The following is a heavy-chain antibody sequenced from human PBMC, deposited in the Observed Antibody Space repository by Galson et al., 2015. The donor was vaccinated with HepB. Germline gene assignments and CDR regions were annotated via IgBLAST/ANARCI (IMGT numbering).Heavy chain of an antibody. CDR1: GFVFEDYG. Sequence: SLRLSCAASGFVFEDYGMHWVRQAPGRGLEWVAIIWYDGTKKYYAGSVRGRFTISRDNSKNTLYLQMSSLRAEDTAVYYCASRVGVDEQAQDAFDAWGQGTFVTVSS. J-gene: IGHJ3*01. D-gene: IGHD5/OR15-5a*01. CDR3: ASRVGVDEQAQDAFDA. CDR2: IWYDGTKK. V-gene: IGHV3-33*01.